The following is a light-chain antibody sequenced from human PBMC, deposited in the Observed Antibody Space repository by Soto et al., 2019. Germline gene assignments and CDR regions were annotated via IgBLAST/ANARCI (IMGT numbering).Light chain of an antibody. CDR1: QDIAIY. Sequence: IQLTQSPSSLSASVGDRVTITCRASQDIAIYLAWYQQKPGEAPKLLIYAASTLYGGVPSRFSGSGSGTDFALTITSLQAEDFATYYCQQLRMYPLTFGGGTKVESK. CDR3: QQLRMYPLT. CDR2: AAS. J-gene: IGKJ4*01. V-gene: IGKV1-9*01.